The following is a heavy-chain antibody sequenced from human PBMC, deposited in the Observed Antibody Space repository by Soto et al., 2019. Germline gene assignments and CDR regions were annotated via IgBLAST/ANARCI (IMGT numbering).Heavy chain of an antibody. J-gene: IGHJ4*02. CDR2: IYYSGST. CDR1: GGSISSSSYY. D-gene: IGHD3-10*01. Sequence: SETLSLTCTVSGGSISSSSYYWGWIRQPPGKGLEWIGSIYYSGSTYYNPSLKSRVTISVDTSKNQFSLKLSFVTAADTAVYYCARQQKRYRSIITMVRGVRGKPYFDYWGQGTLVTVSS. CDR3: ARQQKRYRSIITMVRGVRGKPYFDY. V-gene: IGHV4-39*01.